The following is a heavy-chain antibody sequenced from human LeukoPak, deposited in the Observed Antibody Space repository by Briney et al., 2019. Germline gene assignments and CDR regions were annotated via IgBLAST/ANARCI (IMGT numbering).Heavy chain of an antibody. J-gene: IGHJ6*03. D-gene: IGHD6-19*01. CDR1: GGSISSYY. Sequence: SETLSLTCTVSGGSISSYYWSWIRQPPGKGLEWIGYIYYSGSTNYNPSLKGRVTISVDTSKNQFSLKLSSVTAADTAVYYCARDPPYSSGYYYYMDVWGKGTTVTVSS. CDR3: ARDPPYSSGYYYYMDV. CDR2: IYYSGST. V-gene: IGHV4-59*01.